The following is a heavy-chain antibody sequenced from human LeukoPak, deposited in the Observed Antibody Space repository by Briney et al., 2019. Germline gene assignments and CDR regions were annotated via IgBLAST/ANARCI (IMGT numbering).Heavy chain of an antibody. CDR1: GGTFSSYA. CDR3: ARCPYSYGLFEWFDP. J-gene: IGHJ5*02. V-gene: IGHV1-69*01. Sequence: SVKVSCKASGGTFSSYAISWVRQAPGQGLEWMGGIIPIFGTANYAQKFQGRVTITADESTSAGYMELSSLRSEDTAVYYCARCPYSYGLFEWFDPWGQGTLVTVSS. CDR2: IIPIFGTA. D-gene: IGHD5-18*01.